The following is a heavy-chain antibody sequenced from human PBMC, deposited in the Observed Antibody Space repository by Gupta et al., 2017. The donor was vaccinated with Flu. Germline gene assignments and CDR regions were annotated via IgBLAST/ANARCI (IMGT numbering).Heavy chain of an antibody. V-gene: IGHV4-34*01. CDR2: INHSGST. D-gene: IGHD2-2*01. CDR3: ARRERSVPAAKKKINWFDP. J-gene: IGHJ5*02. Sequence: KGLEWIGEINHSGSTNYNPSLKSRVTISVDTSKNQFSLKLSSVTAADTAVYYCARRERSVPAAKKKINWFDPWGQGTLVTVSS.